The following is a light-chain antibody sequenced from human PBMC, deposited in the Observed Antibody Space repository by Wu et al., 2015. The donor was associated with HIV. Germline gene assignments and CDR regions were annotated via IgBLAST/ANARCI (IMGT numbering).Light chain of an antibody. CDR3: QQYDNSPPWT. Sequence: EIVLTQSPGTLSLSPGERATLSCRASQSISANYVAWYQLKSGQAPRLLIFGVSNRAAGVPPRFSGSGSGTDFTLTISRLEPEDFAVYYCQQYDNSPPWTFGQGTRVEVK. CDR1: QSISANY. J-gene: IGKJ1*01. V-gene: IGKV3-20*01. CDR2: GVS.